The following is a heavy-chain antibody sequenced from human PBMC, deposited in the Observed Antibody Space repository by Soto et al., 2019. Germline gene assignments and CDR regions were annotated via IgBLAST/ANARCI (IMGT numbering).Heavy chain of an antibody. CDR1: GGTFSSYA. D-gene: IGHD6-19*01. CDR3: AREKGIAVAGPYVRYFDY. J-gene: IGHJ4*02. V-gene: IGHV1-69*01. CDR2: IIPIFGTA. Sequence: QVQLVQSGAEVKKPGSSVKVSCKASGGTFSSYAISWVRQAPGQGLEWMGGIIPIFGTANYAQKFQGRVTITADESTSTAYMELSSLRSEDTAVYYCAREKGIAVAGPYVRYFDYWGQGTLVTVSS.